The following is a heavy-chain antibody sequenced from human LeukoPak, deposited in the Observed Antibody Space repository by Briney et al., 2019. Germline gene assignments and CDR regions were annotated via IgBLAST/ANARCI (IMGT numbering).Heavy chain of an antibody. CDR2: IYYSGST. CDR3: ARGGEYYYDSSGYYPFDY. J-gene: IGHJ4*02. V-gene: IGHV4-59*12. CDR1: GGSINSYY. Sequence: SETLSLTCTVSGGSINSYYWSWIRQPPGKGLEWIGYIYYSGSTNYNPSLKSRVTISVDTSKNQFSLKLSSVTAADTAVYYCARGGEYYYDSSGYYPFDYWGQGTLVTVSS. D-gene: IGHD3-22*01.